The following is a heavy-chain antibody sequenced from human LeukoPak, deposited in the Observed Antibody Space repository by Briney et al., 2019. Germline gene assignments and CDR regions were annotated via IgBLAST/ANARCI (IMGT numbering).Heavy chain of an antibody. J-gene: IGHJ6*03. CDR2: INPNSGGT. CDR1: GYTFTGYY. D-gene: IGHD4-17*01. CDR3: ARPRTVTEYYYMDV. V-gene: IGHV1-2*02. Sequence: GASVKVSCKASGYTFTGYYMHWVRQAPGQGLEWMGWINPNSGGTNYAQKFQGRVTMTRDTSTSTAYMELSRLRSDDTAVYYCARPRTVTEYYYMDVWGKGTTVTISS.